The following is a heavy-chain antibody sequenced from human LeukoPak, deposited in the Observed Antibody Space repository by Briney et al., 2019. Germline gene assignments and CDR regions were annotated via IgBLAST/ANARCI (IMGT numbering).Heavy chain of an antibody. Sequence: GASVNVSCKAPGYTFTGYYMHWVRQAPGQGLEWMGWINPNSGGTNYAQKFQGRVTMTRDTSISTAYMELSRLRSDDTAVYYCARTYCSSTSCYEVDYWGQGTLVTVSS. D-gene: IGHD2-2*01. CDR3: ARTYCSSTSCYEVDY. J-gene: IGHJ4*02. CDR2: INPNSGGT. CDR1: GYTFTGYY. V-gene: IGHV1-2*02.